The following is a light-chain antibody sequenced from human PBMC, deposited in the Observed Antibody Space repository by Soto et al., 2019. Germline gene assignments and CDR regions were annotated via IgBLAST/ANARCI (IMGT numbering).Light chain of an antibody. CDR1: QSVSSSF. Sequence: EIVLTQSPGTLSLSPGERATLSCRASQSVSSSFVAWYQQKPDQAPRLLIYGASTRATGIPDRFSGSGSGTDFTLNISRLEPEDYALYYCQQYGSSPQTFGQGTKVEIK. CDR2: GAS. V-gene: IGKV3-20*01. J-gene: IGKJ1*01. CDR3: QQYGSSPQT.